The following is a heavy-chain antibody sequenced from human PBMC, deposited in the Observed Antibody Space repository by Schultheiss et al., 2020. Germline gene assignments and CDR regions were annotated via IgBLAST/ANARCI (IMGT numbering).Heavy chain of an antibody. V-gene: IGHV4-61*02. CDR1: GGSISSGSYY. CDR2: IYTSGST. CDR3: ARGSPDAFDI. Sequence: SETLSLTCTVSGGSISSGSYYWSWIRQPAGKGLEWIGRIYTSGSTNYNPSLKSRVTISVDTSKNQFSLNLKSVTAADTAVYYCARGSPDAFDIWGQGTMVNV. J-gene: IGHJ3*02.